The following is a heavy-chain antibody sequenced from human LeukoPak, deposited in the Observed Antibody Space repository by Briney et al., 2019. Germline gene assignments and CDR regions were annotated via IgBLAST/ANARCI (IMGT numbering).Heavy chain of an antibody. CDR3: ARERGEYCDNTSRSKYYFDY. CDR2: IYYSGST. J-gene: IGHJ4*02. CDR1: GGSVSSGSYH. Sequence: SETLSLTCTVSGGSVSSGSYHWSWIRQPPGKGLEWIGYIYYSGSTNYNPSLKSRVTISRDTSKNQFSLKLSSVTAADTAVYYCARERGEYCDNTSRSKYYFDYGGQGTLVTVSS. D-gene: IGHD2/OR15-2a*01. V-gene: IGHV4-61*01.